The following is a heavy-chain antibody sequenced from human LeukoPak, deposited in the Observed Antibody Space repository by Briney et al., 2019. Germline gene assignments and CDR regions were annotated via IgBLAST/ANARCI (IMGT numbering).Heavy chain of an antibody. D-gene: IGHD1-26*01. Sequence: ASVKVSCKASGYTFTGYYMHWVRQAPGQGLEWMGWINPNSRGTNYAQKFQGRVTMTRDTSISTAYMDLNRLRSEDTAVYYCARGTGWELPYWGQGTLVTVSS. CDR2: INPNSRGT. CDR1: GYTFTGYY. CDR3: ARGTGWELPY. J-gene: IGHJ4*02. V-gene: IGHV1-2*02.